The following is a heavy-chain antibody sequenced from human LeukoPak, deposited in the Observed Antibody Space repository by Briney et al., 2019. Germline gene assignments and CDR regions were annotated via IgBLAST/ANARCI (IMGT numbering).Heavy chain of an antibody. Sequence: SVKVSCKASGGTFSSYAISWVRQAPGQGLEWMGGIIPIFGTANYAQRFQGRVTITADESTSTAYMELSSLRSEDTAVYYCARHYCSSTRCYDAAYDYWGQGTLVTVSS. J-gene: IGHJ4*02. CDR3: ARHYCSSTRCYDAAYDY. CDR1: GGTFSSYA. CDR2: IIPIFGTA. V-gene: IGHV1-69*13. D-gene: IGHD2-2*01.